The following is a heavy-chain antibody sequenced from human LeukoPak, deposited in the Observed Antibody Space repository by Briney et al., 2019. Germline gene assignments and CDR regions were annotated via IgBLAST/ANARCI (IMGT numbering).Heavy chain of an antibody. V-gene: IGHV4-4*07. D-gene: IGHD3-16*01. Sequence: SETLSLTCTVSGGSISNSYWSWIRQPAGKGLEWIGRIYTSGSTNYNPSLKSRVTMSVDTSKNQFSLKLSSVTAADTAVYYCXXXXXXILGLNYFDYWGQGTLVTVSS. CDR2: IYTSGST. J-gene: IGHJ4*02. CDR1: GGSISNSY. CDR3: XXXXXXILGLNYFDY.